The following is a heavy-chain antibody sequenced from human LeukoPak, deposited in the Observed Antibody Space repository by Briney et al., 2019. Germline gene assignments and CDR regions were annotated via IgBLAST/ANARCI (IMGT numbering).Heavy chain of an antibody. CDR2: ISGSGGST. J-gene: IGHJ4*02. Sequence: PGGSLRLSCAASRFTFSSYAMSWVRQAPGKGLEWVSAISGSGGSTYYADSVKGRFTISRDNSKNTLYLQMNSLRAEDTAVYYCANSRLVLGDIFDYWGQGPLVSVS. V-gene: IGHV3-23*01. CDR1: RFTFSSYA. CDR3: ANSRLVLGDIFDY. D-gene: IGHD6-19*01.